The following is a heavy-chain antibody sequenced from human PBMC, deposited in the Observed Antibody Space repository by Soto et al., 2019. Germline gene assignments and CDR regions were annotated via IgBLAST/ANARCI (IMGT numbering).Heavy chain of an antibody. J-gene: IGHJ6*03. V-gene: IGHV4-34*01. Sequence: SATLSLTCAVYGRSFSGYYWSWIRQPPGEGLEWIGEINHSGSTNYNPSLKSRVTISVDTSKNQFSLKLSSVTAADTAVYYCARDLRHCSSTSCYLRPYYYYYMDVRGKGTTVT. CDR1: GRSFSGYY. CDR3: ARDLRHCSSTSCYLRPYYYYYMDV. CDR2: INHSGST. D-gene: IGHD2-2*01.